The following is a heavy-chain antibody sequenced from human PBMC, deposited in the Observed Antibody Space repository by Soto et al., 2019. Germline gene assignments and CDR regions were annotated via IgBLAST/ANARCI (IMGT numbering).Heavy chain of an antibody. CDR3: ARGDVVVLTATSNFDY. D-gene: IGHD2-21*02. J-gene: IGHJ4*02. CDR2: ISSSYYI. CDR1: GFTFSSYT. Sequence: GGSLRLSCAASGFTFSSYTMKWVRQAPGKGLEWVASISSSYYIKYADTVKGRFTISRDNAKNSLYLQMNSLRAEDTAVYYCARGDVVVLTATSNFDYWGQGTLVTVSS. V-gene: IGHV3-21*01.